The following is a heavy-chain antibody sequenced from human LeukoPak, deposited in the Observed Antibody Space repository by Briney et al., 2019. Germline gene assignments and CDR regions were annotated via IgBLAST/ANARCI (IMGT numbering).Heavy chain of an antibody. J-gene: IGHJ4*02. D-gene: IGHD6-6*01. Sequence: ASVKVSCKASGYTFNIYAMHWVRQAPGQRLEWMGWINTDNSNTKYSQKFQGRVTITRDIAASTAYLELSSLRSEDTALYDCTRRWSTAEDGGCFDYWGQGTLVTVSS. CDR2: INTDNSNT. V-gene: IGHV1-3*04. CDR1: GYTFNIYA. CDR3: TRRWSTAEDGGCFDY.